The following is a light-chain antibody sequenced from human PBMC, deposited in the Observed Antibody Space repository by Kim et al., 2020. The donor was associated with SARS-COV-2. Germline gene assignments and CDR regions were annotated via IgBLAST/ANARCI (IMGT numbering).Light chain of an antibody. Sequence: QSVLTQSPSVSGAPGQRVTISCTGTSSNIGAGYDVHWFQHLPGTAPKLLIYVNTNRPSGVPDRFSGSKSGTSASLAITGLQAEDEADYYCQSYDSSLSALYVFGTGTKVTVL. CDR3: QSYDSSLSALYV. V-gene: IGLV1-40*01. CDR1: SSNIGAGYD. CDR2: VNT. J-gene: IGLJ1*01.